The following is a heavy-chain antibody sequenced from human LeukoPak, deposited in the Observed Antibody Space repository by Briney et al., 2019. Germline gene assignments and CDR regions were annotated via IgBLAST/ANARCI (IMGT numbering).Heavy chain of an antibody. CDR1: GYTFINYD. CDR3: ARVVVGAAGGREFDH. J-gene: IGHJ4*02. D-gene: IGHD6-13*01. Sequence: ASVKVSCKASGYTFINYDINWVRQATGQGLEWMEWIHPYSGNTGYAQMFQGRVTVTRDTSISTVYMELSDLRSDDTAVYYCARVVVGAAGGREFDHWGQGTLVTVSS. V-gene: IGHV1-8*02. CDR2: IHPYSGNT.